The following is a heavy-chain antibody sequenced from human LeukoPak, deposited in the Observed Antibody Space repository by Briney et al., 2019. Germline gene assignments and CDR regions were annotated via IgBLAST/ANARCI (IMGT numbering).Heavy chain of an antibody. Sequence: SETLSLTCTVSGGSISSYYWSWIRQPPGKGLEWIGYIYYSGSTDYNPSLKSRLTISVDTSKNQFSLKLSSVTAADTAVYYCARDIVAVIWGQGTLVTVSS. J-gene: IGHJ4*02. V-gene: IGHV4-59*01. CDR1: GGSISSYY. CDR3: ARDIVAVI. D-gene: IGHD5-12*01. CDR2: IYYSGST.